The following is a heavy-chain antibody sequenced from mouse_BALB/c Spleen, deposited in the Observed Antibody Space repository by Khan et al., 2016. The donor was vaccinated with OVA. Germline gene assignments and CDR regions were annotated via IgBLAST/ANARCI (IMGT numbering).Heavy chain of an antibody. Sequence: VQLKESGPELVKPGASVKISCKTSGYTFTEYTLHWVKQSHGKSLEWIGVINPKNGVTSYNQKFKGKATLTVDKSSRTAYMEFRSLTSEDSAVYYCARDAGSYWGQGTSVTVSS. CDR1: GYTFTEYT. J-gene: IGHJ4*01. V-gene: IGHV1-18*01. CDR2: INPKNGVT. CDR3: ARDAGSY.